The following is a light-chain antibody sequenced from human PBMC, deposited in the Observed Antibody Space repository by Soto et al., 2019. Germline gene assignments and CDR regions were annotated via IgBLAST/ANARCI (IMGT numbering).Light chain of an antibody. Sequence: ILLTQYRRPMSSSLGESDSLSCRASQSVSDYLAWYQQKPGQAPRLFIYDAYNRATGIPPRFSGSGFWTHFTVTIISLRSQHSGVSALPQSSYVTSPFGQGTRLEIK. J-gene: IGKJ5*01. CDR3: PQSSYVTSP. V-gene: IGKV3-11*01. CDR1: QSVSDY. CDR2: DAY.